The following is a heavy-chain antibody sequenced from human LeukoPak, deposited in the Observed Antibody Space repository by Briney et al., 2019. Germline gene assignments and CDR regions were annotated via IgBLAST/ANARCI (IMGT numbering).Heavy chain of an antibody. Sequence: ASVKVSCKASGYTFTSYYMHWVRQAPGQGLEWMGWISAYNGYTNYAQKLQGRVTMTTDTSTSTAYMELRSLRSDDTAVYYCARGGRKSGYSSINGDFWGQGTLVTVSS. CDR2: ISAYNGYT. CDR3: ARGGRKSGYSSINGDF. CDR1: GYTFTSYY. D-gene: IGHD3-22*01. V-gene: IGHV1-18*04. J-gene: IGHJ4*02.